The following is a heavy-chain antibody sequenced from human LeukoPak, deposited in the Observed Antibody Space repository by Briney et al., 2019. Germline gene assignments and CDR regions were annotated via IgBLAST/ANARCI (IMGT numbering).Heavy chain of an antibody. D-gene: IGHD3-10*01. V-gene: IGHV3-43D*03. CDR3: AKDNYYGSGSYYYYYYMDV. J-gene: IGHJ6*03. CDR2: ISWDGGST. CDR1: GFTFDDYA. Sequence: SGGSLRLSCAASGFTFDDYAMHWVRQAPGKGLEWVSLISWDGGSTYYADSVKGRFTISRDNSKNSLYLQMNSLRAEDTALYYCAKDNYYGSGSYYYYYYMDVWGKGTTVTVSS.